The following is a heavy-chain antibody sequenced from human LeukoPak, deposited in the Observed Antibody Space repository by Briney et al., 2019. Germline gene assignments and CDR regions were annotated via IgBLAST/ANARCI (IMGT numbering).Heavy chain of an antibody. V-gene: IGHV3-30*04. Sequence: GGSLRLSCAASGFTFSSYAMHWVRQAPGKGLEWVAVISYDGSNKYYADSVKGRFTISRDNSKNTLYLQMNSLRAEDTAVYYCARGSDCSSTSCRPAYYYYMDVWGKGTTVTVPS. J-gene: IGHJ6*03. CDR1: GFTFSSYA. CDR3: ARGSDCSSTSCRPAYYYYMDV. D-gene: IGHD2-2*01. CDR2: ISYDGSNK.